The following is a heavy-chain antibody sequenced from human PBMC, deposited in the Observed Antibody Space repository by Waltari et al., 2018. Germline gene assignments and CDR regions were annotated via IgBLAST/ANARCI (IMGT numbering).Heavy chain of an antibody. CDR1: GYTFPAYA. CDR2: IPTNTGNP. J-gene: IGHJ5*02. Sequence: QVQLAQSGSELKKTGASVKISCKASGYTFPAYAINGLRQAPGQGLELRGWIPTNTGNPTYAQGFTGRFVFSLDTSVSTAYLQITSLKTEDSAVYYCAREVVPPHTIVVNWFDPWGQGTLVTVSS. V-gene: IGHV7-4-1*02. CDR3: AREVVPPHTIVVNWFDP. D-gene: IGHD2-2*01.